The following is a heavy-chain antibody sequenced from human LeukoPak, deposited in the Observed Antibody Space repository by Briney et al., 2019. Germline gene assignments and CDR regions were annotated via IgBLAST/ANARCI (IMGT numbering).Heavy chain of an antibody. CDR3: ARIYDFWSGYLDY. J-gene: IGHJ4*02. V-gene: IGHV4-38-2*01. Sequence: SETLSLTCAVSGYSISSGYYWGWIRQPPGKGLEWIGSIYHSGSTYYNPSLKSRVTISVDTSKNQFSLKLSSVTAADTAVYYCARIYDFWSGYLDYWGRGTLVTVSS. CDR2: IYHSGST. D-gene: IGHD3-3*01. CDR1: GYSISSGYY.